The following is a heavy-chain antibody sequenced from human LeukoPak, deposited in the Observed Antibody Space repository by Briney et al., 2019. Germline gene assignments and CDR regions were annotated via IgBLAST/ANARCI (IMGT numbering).Heavy chain of an antibody. CDR1: GGSISSSSYY. D-gene: IGHD6-13*01. J-gene: IGHJ4*02. Sequence: ASETLSLTCTVSGGSISSSSYYWSWIRQPPGKGLEWIGYIYYSGSTNYNPSLKSRVTISVDTSKNQFSLKLSSVTAADTAVYYCARTPYSSSWYYFDYWGQGTLVTVSS. V-gene: IGHV4-61*01. CDR3: ARTPYSSSWYYFDY. CDR2: IYYSGST.